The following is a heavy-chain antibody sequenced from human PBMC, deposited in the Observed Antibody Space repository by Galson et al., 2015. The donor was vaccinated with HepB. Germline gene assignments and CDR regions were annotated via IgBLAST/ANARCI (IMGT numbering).Heavy chain of an antibody. V-gene: IGHV4-59*01. D-gene: IGHD3-10*01. CDR3: ARGPGAMVRGVVDY. CDR2: IYYSGST. Sequence: SETLSLTCTVSGGSISSYYWSWIRQPPGKGLEWIGYIYYSGSTNYNPSLKSRVTISVDTSKNQFSLKLSSVTAADTAVYYCARGPGAMVRGVVDYWGQGTLVTVSS. J-gene: IGHJ4*02. CDR1: GGSISSYY.